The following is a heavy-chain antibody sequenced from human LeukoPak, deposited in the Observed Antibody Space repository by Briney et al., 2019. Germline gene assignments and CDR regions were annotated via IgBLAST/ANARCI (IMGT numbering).Heavy chain of an antibody. D-gene: IGHD2-2*01. CDR1: GYTFTSYG. CDR2: ISAYSGNT. V-gene: IGHV1-18*01. Sequence: GASVKVSCKASGYTFTSYGISWVRQAPGQGLEWMGWISAYSGNTNYAQKLQGRVTMTTDTSTSTAYMELRSLRSDDTAVYYCARDSVVVPAAQDHDAFDIWGQGTMVTVSS. CDR3: ARDSVVVPAAQDHDAFDI. J-gene: IGHJ3*02.